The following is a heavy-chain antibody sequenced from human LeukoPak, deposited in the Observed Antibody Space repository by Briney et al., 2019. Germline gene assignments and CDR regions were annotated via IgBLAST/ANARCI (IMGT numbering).Heavy chain of an antibody. V-gene: IGHV3-48*01. CDR1: VFTFSTYS. Sequence: GGSLRLSCAASVFTFSTYSMNWVRQAPGKGLEWISYISSSSSTIYYADSVKGRFTISRDNDKKSVYLQMNSLRAEDTAVYYCARDSPPDYWGQGTLVTASS. J-gene: IGHJ4*02. CDR3: ARDSPPDY. CDR2: ISSSSSTI.